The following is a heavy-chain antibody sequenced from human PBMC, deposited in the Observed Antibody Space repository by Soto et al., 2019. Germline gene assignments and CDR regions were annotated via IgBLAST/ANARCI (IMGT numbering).Heavy chain of an antibody. Sequence: QVQLVQSGAEVKKPGSSVKVSCKASGGTFSSYATSWVRQAPGQGLEWMGGIIPIFGTANYAQKFQGRVTITADESTSTAYMELSSLRSEDTAVYYCAREGIVVVPAAPDYGMDVWGQGTTVTVSS. CDR3: AREGIVVVPAAPDYGMDV. V-gene: IGHV1-69*01. CDR1: GGTFSSYA. CDR2: IIPIFGTA. J-gene: IGHJ6*02. D-gene: IGHD2-2*01.